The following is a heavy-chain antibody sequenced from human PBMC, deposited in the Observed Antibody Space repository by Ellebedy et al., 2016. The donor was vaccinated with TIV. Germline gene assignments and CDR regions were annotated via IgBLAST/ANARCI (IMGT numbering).Heavy chain of an antibody. CDR1: GFTFSTHA. J-gene: IGHJ4*02. D-gene: IGHD1-14*01. Sequence: GGSLRLXCSASGFTFSTHAMHWVRQAPGKGLEYVSAIASHGGDTYYADSVKGRFTISRDNSKDTLYLQMNSLRADDTAVYYCVKDPSIRTYKKPYDYWGQGTLVTVSS. CDR2: IASHGGDT. CDR3: VKDPSIRTYKKPYDY. V-gene: IGHV3-64D*06.